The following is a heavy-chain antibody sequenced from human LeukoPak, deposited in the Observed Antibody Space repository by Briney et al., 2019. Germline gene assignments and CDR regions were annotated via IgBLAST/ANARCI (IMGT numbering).Heavy chain of an antibody. D-gene: IGHD4-17*01. CDR3: AREGYGDLDY. J-gene: IGHJ4*02. CDR2: INHSGST. Sequence: PSETLSLTCAVYGGSFSGYYWSWIRQPPGKGLEWIGEINHSGSTNYNPSLKSRVTTSVDTSENQFSLKLSSVTAADTAVYYCAREGYGDLDYWGQGTLVTVSS. V-gene: IGHV4-34*01. CDR1: GGSFSGYY.